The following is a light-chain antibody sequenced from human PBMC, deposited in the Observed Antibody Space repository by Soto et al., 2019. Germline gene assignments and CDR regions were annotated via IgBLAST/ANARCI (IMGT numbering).Light chain of an antibody. Sequence: QAVVTQSPSASASLGASVKLTCTLSSGHSSYVIAWHQQQPEKGPRFLMKLNSDGSHSKGDGIPDRFSGSSSGAERYLTISSLQSEDEADYYCQTWGSGNVVFGGGTQLTVL. CDR2: LNSDGSH. V-gene: IGLV4-69*01. J-gene: IGLJ2*01. CDR1: SGHSSYV. CDR3: QTWGSGNVV.